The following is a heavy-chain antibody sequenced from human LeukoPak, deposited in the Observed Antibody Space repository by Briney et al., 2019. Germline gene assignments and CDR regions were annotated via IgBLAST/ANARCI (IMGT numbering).Heavy chain of an antibody. V-gene: IGHV3-23*01. D-gene: IGHD3-16*01. J-gene: IGHJ4*02. CDR1: GFTFSTYG. CDR3: AKASWVSSTDAVR. Sequence: GSLRLSCAASGFTFSTYGMSWVRQAPGKGLEWVSAISGSGGNTNYADSVKGRFTISRDNSKNTLYLQMDSLRDEDTAVYYCAKASWVSSTDAVRWGQGTLVTVSS. CDR2: ISGSGGNT.